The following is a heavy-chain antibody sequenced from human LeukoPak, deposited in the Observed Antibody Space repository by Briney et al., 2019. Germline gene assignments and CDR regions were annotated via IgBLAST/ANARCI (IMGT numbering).Heavy chain of an antibody. Sequence: GGSLRLSCAASGFTVSSNYMSWVRQAPGKGLEWVSAISGSGGSTYYADSVKGRFTISRDNSKNTLYLQMNSLRAEDTAVYYCAKDGYYDSSGYYSGAFDIWGQGTMVTVSS. D-gene: IGHD3-22*01. J-gene: IGHJ3*02. CDR1: GFTVSSNY. CDR2: ISGSGGST. CDR3: AKDGYYDSSGYYSGAFDI. V-gene: IGHV3-23*01.